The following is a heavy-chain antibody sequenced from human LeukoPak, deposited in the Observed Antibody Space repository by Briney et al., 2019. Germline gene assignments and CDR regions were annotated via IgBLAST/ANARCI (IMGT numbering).Heavy chain of an antibody. D-gene: IGHD6-19*01. J-gene: IGHJ4*02. CDR1: GFTFSSNS. CDR2: ISSSSSSI. Sequence: GGSLRLSCVASGFTFSSNSMNWVRQAPGKGLEWVSYISSSSSSIYYADSVKGRFTISRDNAKNSLYLQTNSLRDEDTAVYYCASGSGWSKFDYWGQGTLVTVSS. V-gene: IGHV3-48*02. CDR3: ASGSGWSKFDY.